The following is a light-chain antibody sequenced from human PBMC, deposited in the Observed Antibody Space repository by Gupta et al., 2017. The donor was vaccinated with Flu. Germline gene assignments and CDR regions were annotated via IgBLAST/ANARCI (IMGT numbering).Light chain of an antibody. CDR3: QSYDTGLSGSV. J-gene: IGLJ3*02. CDR2: GNN. Sequence: QSVLTPPPSVSGAPGQRPTISCTGSSSNFGAGYDVHWYRQLPGTAPKLLIYGNNNRPSGVPDRFSGSKSGTSASLAITGVQAEDEADYYCQSYDTGLSGSVFGGGTKLTVL. CDR1: SSNFGAGYD. V-gene: IGLV1-40*01.